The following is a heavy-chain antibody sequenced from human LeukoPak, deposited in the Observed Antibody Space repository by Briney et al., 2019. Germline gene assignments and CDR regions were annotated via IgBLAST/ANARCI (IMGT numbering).Heavy chain of an antibody. CDR1: GGSFSGYY. D-gene: IGHD2-8*01. CDR3: ARDSRKYQTPGTNGVHYDY. J-gene: IGHJ4*02. V-gene: IGHV4-34*01. CDR2: INHSGST. Sequence: SETLSLTCAVYGGSFSGYYWSWIRQPPGKGLEWIGEINHSGSTNYNPSLKSRVTISVDTSKNQFSLKLSSVTAADTAVYYCARDSRKYQTPGTNGVHYDYWGQGTLVTVSS.